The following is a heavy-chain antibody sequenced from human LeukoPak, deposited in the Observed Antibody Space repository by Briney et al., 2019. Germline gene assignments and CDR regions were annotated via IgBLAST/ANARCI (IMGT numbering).Heavy chain of an antibody. CDR3: ARGDMGATNLYYYYMDV. V-gene: IGHV4-38-2*02. CDR2: IYHSGST. D-gene: IGHD1-26*01. J-gene: IGHJ6*03. Sequence: SETLSLTCTVSGYSISSGYYWVWIRQPPGKGLEWIGSIYHSGSTFYNPSLKSRVTISVDTSKNQFSLKLSSVTAADTAVYYCARGDMGATNLYYYYMDVWGKGTTVTVSS. CDR1: GYSISSGYY.